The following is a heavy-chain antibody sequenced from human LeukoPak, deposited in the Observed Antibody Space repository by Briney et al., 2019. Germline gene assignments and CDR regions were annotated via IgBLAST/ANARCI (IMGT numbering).Heavy chain of an antibody. D-gene: IGHD5-12*01. Sequence: GGSLRLSCVLSGLTFSDAWMSWVRQAPGKGLEWVGRIRNDRITDYAAPVQGRLSISRDNSKNTFYLQMNSLRAEDTGMYFCTWMATIFTVDYWGQGTLVTVSS. CDR3: TWMATIFTVDY. CDR1: GLTFSDAW. CDR2: IRNDRIT. V-gene: IGHV3-15*01. J-gene: IGHJ4*02.